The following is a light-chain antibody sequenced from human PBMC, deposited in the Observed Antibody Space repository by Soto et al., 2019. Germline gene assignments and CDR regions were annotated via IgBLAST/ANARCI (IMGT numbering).Light chain of an antibody. V-gene: IGKV1-5*03. CDR2: KAS. Sequence: DIQVTQSPSTLSASVGDRVTINCRASQKFNDWLAWYQQKSGKAPKVLIYKASSLESGVPSRFSGSGSGTEFTLTISSLQTEDFATYYCQQYGANSPWTFGQGTKVEIK. CDR3: QQYGANSPWT. J-gene: IGKJ1*01. CDR1: QKFNDW.